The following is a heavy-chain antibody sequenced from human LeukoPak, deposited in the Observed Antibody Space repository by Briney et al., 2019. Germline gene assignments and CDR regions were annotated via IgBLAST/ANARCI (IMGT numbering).Heavy chain of an antibody. CDR1: GFTFSTFA. D-gene: IGHD5-18*01. Sequence: PGGSLRLSCAVSGFTFSTFAMIWVHQPPGKGLEWVSSIFQGGGEIHYADSVRGRFTISRDNSKSTLFLQMNSLRAEDTAIYYCATYRQVLLPFEAWGQGTLVTVSS. CDR3: ATYRQVLLPFEA. J-gene: IGHJ5*02. V-gene: IGHV3-23*01. CDR2: IFQGGGEI.